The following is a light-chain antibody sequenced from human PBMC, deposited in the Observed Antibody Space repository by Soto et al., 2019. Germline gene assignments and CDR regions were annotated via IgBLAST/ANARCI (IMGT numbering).Light chain of an antibody. V-gene: IGKV1-5*03. J-gene: IGKJ4*01. CDR2: KAS. CDR1: QSIGSE. CDR3: LQYLTYPLT. Sequence: DIQMTQSPSTLSASIGDRVTITCPASQSIGSELAWYQQKPGKAPKLLIYKASSLESGVPSTFSGSGSGTEFSLTVSSLQPDDFATYYCLQYLTYPLTFGGGTKVEI.